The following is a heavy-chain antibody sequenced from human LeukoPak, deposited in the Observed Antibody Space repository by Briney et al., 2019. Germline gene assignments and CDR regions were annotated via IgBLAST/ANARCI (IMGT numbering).Heavy chain of an antibody. Sequence: GRSLRLSCATSGFKFDDYGMHWVRQAPRKRLERVSGISWNGAIMVYADSVKGRFTISRDNAKSSLYLQMNSLRAEDTALYYCAKDISIGGFADGYFYGMDAWGQGTTVTVSS. D-gene: IGHD4-23*01. CDR3: AKDISIGGFADGYFYGMDA. J-gene: IGHJ6*02. CDR2: ISWNGAIM. CDR1: GFKFDDYG. V-gene: IGHV3-9*01.